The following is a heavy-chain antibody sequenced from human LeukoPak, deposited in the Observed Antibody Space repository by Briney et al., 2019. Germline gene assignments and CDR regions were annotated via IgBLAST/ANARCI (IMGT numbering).Heavy chain of an antibody. V-gene: IGHV3-21*01. CDR2: LTSTSSYI. D-gene: IGHD1-26*01. CDR1: GFAFSTYS. CDR3: ARVAGGSHHFDY. Sequence: GGSLRLSCAASGFAFSTYSMNWVRQAPGKGLEWVSSLTSTSSYIYYADSVKGRFTISRDNAKNSLYLQMNTLRAEDTAVYCCARVAGGSHHFDYWGQGTLVTVSS. J-gene: IGHJ4*02.